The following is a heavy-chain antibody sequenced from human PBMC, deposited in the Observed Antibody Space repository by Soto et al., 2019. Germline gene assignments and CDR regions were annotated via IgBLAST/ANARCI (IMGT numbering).Heavy chain of an antibody. CDR1: GYTFTSYY. CDR3: ARVYCSEGSCYSSDD. J-gene: IGHJ4*01. Sequence: GASVKVSCKASGYTFTSYYMHWVRQAPGQGLEWMGIINPSGDSTYAQKFQGRVTMTRDTSTSTVYMELSSLRSEGTAVYYCARVYCSEGSCYSSDDWG. CDR2: INPSGDST. D-gene: IGHD2-15*01. V-gene: IGHV1-46*03.